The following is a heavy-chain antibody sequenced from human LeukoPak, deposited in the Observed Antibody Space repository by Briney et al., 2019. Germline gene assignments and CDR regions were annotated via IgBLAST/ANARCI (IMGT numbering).Heavy chain of an antibody. J-gene: IGHJ4*02. CDR1: GGSVSSYY. V-gene: IGHV4-59*02. CDR2: IYYSGST. D-gene: IGHD1-26*01. CDR3: ARERYRGGYVLGGY. Sequence: PSETLSLTCTVSGGSVSSYYWSWIRQPPGKGLEWIGYIYYSGSTNYNPSLKSRVTISVDTSKNQFSLKLSSVTAADTAVYYCARERYRGGYVLGGYWGQGTLVTVSS.